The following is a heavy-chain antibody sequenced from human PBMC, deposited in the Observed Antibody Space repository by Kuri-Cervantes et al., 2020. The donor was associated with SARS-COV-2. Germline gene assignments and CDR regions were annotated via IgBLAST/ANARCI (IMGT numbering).Heavy chain of an antibody. CDR2: IWYDGSNK. D-gene: IGHD2-2*01. Sequence: GGSLRLSCAASGFTFSSYGMHWVRQAPGKGLEWVAVIWYDGSNKYYADSVKGRFTISRDNSKNTLYLQMNSLRAEDTAVYYCASRYCSSTSCSAFDIWGQGTMVTVSS. CDR3: ASRYCSSTSCSAFDI. V-gene: IGHV3-33*01. J-gene: IGHJ3*02. CDR1: GFTFSSYG.